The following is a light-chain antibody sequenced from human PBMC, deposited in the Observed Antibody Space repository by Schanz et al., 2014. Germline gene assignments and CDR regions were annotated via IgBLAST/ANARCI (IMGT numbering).Light chain of an antibody. CDR3: SSYTSSSTLLYV. CDR1: SSDVGGYNY. V-gene: IGLV2-14*01. J-gene: IGLJ1*01. CDR2: DVS. Sequence: QSALTQSASVSGSPGQSITISCTGTSSDVGGYNYVSWYQQHPGKAPKLMIYDVSNRPSGVSNRLSGSKFGSMASLTISGLQAEDEADYYCSSYTSSSTLLYVFGTGTQLTVL.